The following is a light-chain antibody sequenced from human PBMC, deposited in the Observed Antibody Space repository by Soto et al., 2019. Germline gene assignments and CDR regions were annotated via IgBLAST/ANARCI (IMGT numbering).Light chain of an antibody. CDR3: SSYTSSSTWV. CDR1: SSDVGGYNY. V-gene: IGLV2-14*01. J-gene: IGLJ3*02. Sequence: QSALTQPASVSGSPGQAITISCTGTSSDVGGYNYVSWYQQHPGKAPKLMIYEVSNRPSGVSNRFSGSNSGNTASLNISGLQAEDEADYYCSSYTSSSTWVFGGGTKLTVL. CDR2: EVS.